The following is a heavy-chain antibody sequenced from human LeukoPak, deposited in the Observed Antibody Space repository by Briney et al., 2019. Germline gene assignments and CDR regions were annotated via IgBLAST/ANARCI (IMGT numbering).Heavy chain of an antibody. J-gene: IGHJ4*02. CDR1: GFTLGSFG. D-gene: IGHD5-12*01. V-gene: IGHV3-23*01. CDR3: ARDRGYSGYESFDY. CDR2: ISGTGLST. Sequence: GGSLRLSCAASGFTLGSFGVSWVRQAPGKGLEWVSFISGTGLSTYYADSVKGRFTISRDNAKNSLYLQMNSLRAEDTAVYYCARDRGYSGYESFDYWGQGTLVTVSS.